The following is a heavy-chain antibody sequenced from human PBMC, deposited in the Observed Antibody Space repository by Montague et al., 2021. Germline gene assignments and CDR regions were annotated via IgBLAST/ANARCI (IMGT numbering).Heavy chain of an antibody. D-gene: IGHD4-11*01. CDR1: GGSFNDYY. Sequence: SETRSLTCAGSGGSFNDYYWSWIRQSPGRGLEWIGDITHNGRTNSNPSLKSRVTLSVDTSKSHFSLNLTSVTAADTAVYFCARRPRITVTGRFDLWGEGTLVTVSS. J-gene: IGHJ4*02. V-gene: IGHV4-34*01. CDR3: ARRPRITVTGRFDL. CDR2: ITHNGRT.